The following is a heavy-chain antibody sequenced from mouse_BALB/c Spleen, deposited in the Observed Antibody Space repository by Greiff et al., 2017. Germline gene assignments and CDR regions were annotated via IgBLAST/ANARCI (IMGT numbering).Heavy chain of an antibody. CDR1: GFTFSSYA. Sequence: EVQVVESGGGLVKPGGSLKLSCAASGFTFSSYAMSWVRQSPEKRLEWVAEISSGGSYTYYPDTVTGRFTISRDNAKNTLYLEMSSLRSEDTAMYYCARGEYYGYNYYAMDYWGQGTSVTVSS. CDR2: ISSGGSYT. CDR3: ARGEYYGYNYYAMDY. V-gene: IGHV5-9-4*01. D-gene: IGHD1-2*01. J-gene: IGHJ4*01.